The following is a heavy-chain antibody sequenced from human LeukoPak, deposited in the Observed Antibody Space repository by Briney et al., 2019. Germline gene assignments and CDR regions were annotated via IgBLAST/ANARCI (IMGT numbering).Heavy chain of an antibody. CDR2: ITGDGTTT. CDR1: GFTFDDSA. J-gene: IGHJ6*03. Sequence: SGGSLRLSCAASGFTFDDSAMHWVRQAPGRGLEWVSLITGDGTTTYYADSVKGRFTISRGNNKNSLYLQMHSLRTEDTAFYYCAKPNNYYDSSGYPVAYYYYYYMDVWGKGATVTVSS. V-gene: IGHV3-43*02. D-gene: IGHD3-22*01. CDR3: AKPNNYYDSSGYPVAYYYYYYMDV.